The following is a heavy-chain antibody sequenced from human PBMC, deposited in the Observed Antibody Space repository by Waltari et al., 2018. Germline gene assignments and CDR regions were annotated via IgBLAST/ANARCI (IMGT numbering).Heavy chain of an antibody. Sequence: EVQLVESGGGSVQPGGSLRLSCAASGMTFSHYWMNWVRQAPGKALEWVANIKQDGREKNYVDSVEGRFSISRDNAQNSLYLQMNSLRAEDTAIYYCVTGLTTVTAKDYFDHWGQGAPVTVS. V-gene: IGHV3-7*01. CDR3: VTGLTTVTAKDYFDH. J-gene: IGHJ4*02. D-gene: IGHD4-17*01. CDR2: IKQDGREK. CDR1: GMTFSHYW.